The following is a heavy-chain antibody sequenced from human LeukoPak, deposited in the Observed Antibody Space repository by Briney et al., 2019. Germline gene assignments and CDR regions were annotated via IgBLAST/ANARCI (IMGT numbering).Heavy chain of an antibody. J-gene: IGHJ4*02. CDR3: TRDGKGGSRVGYYFDY. V-gene: IGHV3-48*04. CDR2: ISSSGTTK. D-gene: IGHD1-14*01. CDR1: GFTFSNEI. Sequence: GGSLRLSCTASGFTFSNEIMNWVRQAPGQGLEWASYISSSGTTKYYADSVKGRFTISRDNAKNSLYLQMNSLRAEDTGVYYCTRDGKGGSRVGYYFDYWGQGTLVTVSS.